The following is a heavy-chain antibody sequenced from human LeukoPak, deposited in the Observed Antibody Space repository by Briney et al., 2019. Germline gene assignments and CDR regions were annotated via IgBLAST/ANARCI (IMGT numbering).Heavy chain of an antibody. V-gene: IGHV4-39*07. J-gene: IGHJ6*03. CDR2: IYYRGTT. D-gene: IGHD6-6*01. CDR1: GDSITSSSYY. Sequence: PSETLSLTCTVSGDSITSSSYYWGWIRQPPGKGLEWLGTIYYRGTTYYNPSLKSRVTFSVDTSKNQFSLRLNSVTAADTAVYYCARDFSSSSSVYYYYYMDVWGKGPRSPSP. CDR3: ARDFSSSSSVYYYYYMDV.